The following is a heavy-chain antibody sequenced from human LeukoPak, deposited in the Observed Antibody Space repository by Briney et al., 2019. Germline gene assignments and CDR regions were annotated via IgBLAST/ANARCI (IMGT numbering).Heavy chain of an antibody. J-gene: IGHJ3*02. V-gene: IGHV4-61*02. D-gene: IGHD4-23*01. Sequence: KPSQTLSLTCTVSGGSISSGSYYWSWIRQPAGKGLEWIGRIYTSGSTNYNPSLKSRVTISVDTSKNQFSLKLSSVTAADTAVYYCASRNGKLPRGAFDIWGQGTMVTVSS. CDR2: IYTSGST. CDR1: GGSISSGSYY. CDR3: ASRNGKLPRGAFDI.